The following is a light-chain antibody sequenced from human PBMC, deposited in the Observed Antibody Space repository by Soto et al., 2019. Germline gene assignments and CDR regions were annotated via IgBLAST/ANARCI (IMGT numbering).Light chain of an antibody. J-gene: IGKJ1*01. CDR2: DVS. Sequence: DIAVTQSPSTLSASVGDRVPITCRASQTISTWLAWYQHKPGRHPKLLIFDVSTLGSGVPSRFRGSGSGTEFTLTITNVQPDDFATYYCQQYNSYPWTFGQGTKVDI. CDR3: QQYNSYPWT. CDR1: QTISTW. V-gene: IGKV1-5*01.